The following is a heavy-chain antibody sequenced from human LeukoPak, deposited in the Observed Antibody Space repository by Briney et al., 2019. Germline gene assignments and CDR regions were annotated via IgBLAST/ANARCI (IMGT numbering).Heavy chain of an antibody. CDR2: IYYSGST. CDR3: ARPVSVVPAAISWFDP. J-gene: IGHJ5*02. CDR1: GGSISSSSYY. D-gene: IGHD2-2*02. Sequence: SETLSLTCTVSGGSISSSSYYWGWIRRPPGKGLEWIGSIYYSGSTYYNPSLKSRVAISVDTSKNQFSLKLSSVTAADTAVYYCARPVSVVPAAISWFDPWGQGTLVTVSS. V-gene: IGHV4-39*01.